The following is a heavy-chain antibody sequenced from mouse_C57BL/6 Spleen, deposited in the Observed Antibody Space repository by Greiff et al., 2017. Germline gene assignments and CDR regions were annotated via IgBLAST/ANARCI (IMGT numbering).Heavy chain of an antibody. CDR2: IDPEDGET. CDR1: GFNIKDYY. J-gene: IGHJ3*01. CDR3: AGYDYDENWFAY. D-gene: IGHD2-4*01. Sequence: EVQRVESGAELVKPGASVKLSCTASGFNIKDYYMHWVKQRTEQGLEWIGRIDPEDGETKYAPKFQGKATITADTSSNTAYLQLSSLTSEDTAVYYCAGYDYDENWFAYWGQGTLVTVSA. V-gene: IGHV14-2*01.